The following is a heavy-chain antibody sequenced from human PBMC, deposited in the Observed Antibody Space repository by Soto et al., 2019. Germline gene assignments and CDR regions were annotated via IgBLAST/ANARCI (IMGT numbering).Heavy chain of an antibody. J-gene: IGHJ4*02. CDR1: GFTFSTYG. V-gene: IGHV3-30*03. Sequence: QVQLVESGGGVVQPGRSLRLSCAASGFTFSTYGIHWVRQAPGNRLEWLAVISYDGRKKYYGDSVKGLITISRDNSKNTLYLQMHSLTAEAPAVYFGSSGRVRLIIGVDYWGQGTLGSVSS. CDR2: ISYDGRKK. CDR3: SSGRVRLIIGVDY.